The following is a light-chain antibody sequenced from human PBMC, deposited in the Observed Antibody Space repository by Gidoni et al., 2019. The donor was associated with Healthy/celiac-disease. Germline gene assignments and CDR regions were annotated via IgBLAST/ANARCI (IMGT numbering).Light chain of an antibody. CDR3: SSYTSSSTDVV. Sequence: QSALTPPASVSGSPGQSITISCPGTSSDVGGYNYVSWYQQHPGKAPKLMIYDVSNRPSGVSNRFSGSKSGNTAALTISGLQAEDEADYYCSSYTSSSTDVVFGGGTKLTVL. J-gene: IGLJ2*01. CDR1: SSDVGGYNY. V-gene: IGLV2-14*03. CDR2: DVS.